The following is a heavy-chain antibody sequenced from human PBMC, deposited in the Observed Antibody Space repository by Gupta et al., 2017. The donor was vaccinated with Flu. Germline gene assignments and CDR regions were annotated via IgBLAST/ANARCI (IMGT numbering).Heavy chain of an antibody. V-gene: IGHV4-30-4*01. CDR3: ARGLTVTLLRFDP. D-gene: IGHD2-21*02. J-gene: IGHJ5*02. Sequence: QVQLRESGPGLVKPSQTLSPTCSVSGDSVDTGQYYWSWIRQTPGKGLEWIGYIYYSGNTFYNPSLKSRLDMSMDKSSNQFSLKLRSVTAADTAVYYCARGLTVTLLRFDPWGQGAQVTVSS. CDR2: IYYSGNT. CDR1: GDSVDTGQYY.